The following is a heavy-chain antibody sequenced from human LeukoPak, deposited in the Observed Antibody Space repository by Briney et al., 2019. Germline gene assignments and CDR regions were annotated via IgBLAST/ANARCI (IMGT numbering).Heavy chain of an antibody. D-gene: IGHD4-4*01. J-gene: IGHJ6*02. CDR3: ARDLKTTGFYYYYGMDV. Sequence: ASVKVSCKASGYTFTSYDINWVRQAPGQGLEWMGWISAYNGNTNYAQKLQGRVTMTTDTSTSTAYMELRSLRSDDTAVYYCARDLKTTGFYYYYGMDVWGQGTTVTVSS. V-gene: IGHV1-18*01. CDR2: ISAYNGNT. CDR1: GYTFTSYD.